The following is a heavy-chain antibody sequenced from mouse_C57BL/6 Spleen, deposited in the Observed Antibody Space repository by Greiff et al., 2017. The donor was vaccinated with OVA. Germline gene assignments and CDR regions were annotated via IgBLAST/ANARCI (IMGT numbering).Heavy chain of an antibody. CDR3: ARYDGSSYDYAMDY. V-gene: IGHV14-2*01. CDR1: GFNIKDYY. CDR2: IDPEDGET. J-gene: IGHJ4*01. D-gene: IGHD1-1*01. Sequence: VQLQQSGAELVKPGASVKLSCTASGFNIKDYYMHWVKQRTEQGLEWIGRIDPEDGETKYAPKFKGKATITADTSSNTAYLQLSSLTSEDTAVYYCARYDGSSYDYAMDYWGQGTSVTVSS.